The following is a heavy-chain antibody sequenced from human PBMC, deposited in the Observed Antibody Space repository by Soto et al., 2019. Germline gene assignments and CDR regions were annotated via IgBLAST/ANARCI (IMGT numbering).Heavy chain of an antibody. V-gene: IGHV4-59*08. CDR2: IYYSGST. CDR1: GGSISSYY. D-gene: IGHD3-10*01. CDR3: ARYHGSRFDAFDI. J-gene: IGHJ3*02. Sequence: QVQLQESGPGLVKPSETLSLTCTVSGGSISSYYWSWIRQPPGKGLEWIGYIYYSGSTNYNPSLKSRVPISVDTSKHQYSLQLSSVTAADTAMYYCARYHGSRFDAFDIWGQGTMVTVSS.